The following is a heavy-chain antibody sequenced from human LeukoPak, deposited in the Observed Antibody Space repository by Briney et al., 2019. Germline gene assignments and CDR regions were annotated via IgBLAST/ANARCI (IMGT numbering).Heavy chain of an antibody. V-gene: IGHV3-23*01. J-gene: IGHJ6*02. CDR1: GFTFSSYA. CDR2: ISGSGGST. Sequence: GGSLRLSCAASGFTFSSYAMNWVRQAPGKGLEWVSGISGSGGSTYYADSVKGRFTISRDNPKNSLYLQMNSLRAEDTGLYYCARGMAAPTFYYYTYGMDVWGQGTTITVSS. D-gene: IGHD2/OR15-2a*01. CDR3: ARGMAAPTFYYYTYGMDV.